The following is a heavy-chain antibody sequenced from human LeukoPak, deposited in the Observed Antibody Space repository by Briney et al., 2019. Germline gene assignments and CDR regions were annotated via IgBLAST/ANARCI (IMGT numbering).Heavy chain of an antibody. D-gene: IGHD4-11*01. J-gene: IGHJ6*03. V-gene: IGHV4-61*02. Sequence: SETLSPTCTVSGGSISSGSYYWSWIRQPAGKGLEWIGRIYTSGSTNYNPSLKSRVTISVDTSKNQFSLKLSSVTAADTAVYYCASLQSNSYYYYYMDVWGKGTTVTVSS. CDR1: GGSISSGSYY. CDR2: IYTSGST. CDR3: ASLQSNSYYYYYMDV.